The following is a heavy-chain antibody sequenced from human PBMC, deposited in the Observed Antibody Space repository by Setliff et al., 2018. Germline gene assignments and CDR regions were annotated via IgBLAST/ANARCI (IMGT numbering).Heavy chain of an antibody. Sequence: SETLSLTCTVSGASLRSGSNYGGWFRQPAGKGLEWIGRIYTDGTTNYSPSLKSRVTISADTSQNHFSLRMSSVSAADTAVYFCAKEHVVISFVNNIHHHYGMDVWGQGTTVTVSS. CDR3: AKEHVVISFVNNIHHHYGMDV. CDR1: GASLRSGSNY. CDR2: IYTDGTT. D-gene: IGHD2-21*01. J-gene: IGHJ6*02. V-gene: IGHV4-61*02.